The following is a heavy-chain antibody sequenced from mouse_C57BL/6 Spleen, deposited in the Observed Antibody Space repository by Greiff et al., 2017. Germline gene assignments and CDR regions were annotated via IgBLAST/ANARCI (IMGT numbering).Heavy chain of an antibody. CDR3: APGIPYGFAY. J-gene: IGHJ3*01. Sequence: QVQLQQPGTELVKPGASVKLSCKASGYTFTSYWMHWVKQRPGQGLEWIGNINPSNGGTNYNEKFKGKATLTADKSSSTAYMELRSLTSEDSAVYFCAPGIPYGFAYWGQGTLVTVSA. CDR2: INPSNGGT. CDR1: GYTFTSYW. V-gene: IGHV1-53*01.